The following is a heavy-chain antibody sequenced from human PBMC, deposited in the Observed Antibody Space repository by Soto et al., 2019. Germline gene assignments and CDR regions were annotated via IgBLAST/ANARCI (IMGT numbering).Heavy chain of an antibody. D-gene: IGHD6-19*01. J-gene: IGHJ4*02. CDR3: ARGGGQWLGDLRKLLLDY. CDR1: GYTFTGYY. V-gene: IGHV1-2*04. CDR2: INPNSGGT. Sequence: ASVKVSCKASGYTFTGYYMHWVRQAPGQGLEWMGWINPNSGGTNYAQKFQGWVTMTRDTSISTAYMELSRLGSDDTAVYYCARGGGQWLGDLRKLLLDYWGQGTLVTVSS.